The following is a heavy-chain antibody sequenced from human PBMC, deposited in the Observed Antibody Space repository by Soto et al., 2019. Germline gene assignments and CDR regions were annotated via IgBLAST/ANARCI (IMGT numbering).Heavy chain of an antibody. Sequence: GGSLRLSCAASGFTFSNYAMHWVRQAPGKGLEWVAVISYDGSNKYYADSVKGRFTISRDNSKNTLYLQMNSLRAEDTAVYYCATSYLEAEGYFDYWGQGTLVTVSS. CDR3: ATSYLEAEGYFDY. J-gene: IGHJ4*02. CDR1: GFTFSNYA. V-gene: IGHV3-30-3*01. CDR2: ISYDGSNK.